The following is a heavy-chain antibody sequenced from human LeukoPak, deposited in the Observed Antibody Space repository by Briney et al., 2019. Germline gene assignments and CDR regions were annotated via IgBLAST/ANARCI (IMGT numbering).Heavy chain of an antibody. CDR2: ISWNSGSI. D-gene: IGHD2-2*01. J-gene: IGHJ4*02. CDR3: AKGSLCSSTSCPFDY. Sequence: AGGSLRLSCAASGFTFDDYAMHWVRQAPGKGLEWVSGISWNSGSIGYADSVKGRFTISRDNAKNSLYLQMNSPRAEDTALYYCAKGSLCSSTSCPFDYWGQGTLVTVSS. V-gene: IGHV3-9*01. CDR1: GFTFDDYA.